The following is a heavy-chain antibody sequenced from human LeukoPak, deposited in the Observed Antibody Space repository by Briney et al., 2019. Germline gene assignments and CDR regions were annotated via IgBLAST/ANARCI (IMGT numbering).Heavy chain of an antibody. D-gene: IGHD3-10*01. V-gene: IGHV3-48*02. CDR2: ISSGSGTT. CDR3: ATYVWFGSSQRFDY. Sequence: PGGPLRPSGAALGFTFRSYSMTWLRQAPGRGLERVSYISSGSGTTFYADSVKGGFTISRDNANNSLYLQMNSMRNEDTTVYYCATYVWFGSSQRFDYWGQGTLVTVSS. J-gene: IGHJ4*02. CDR1: GFTFRSYS.